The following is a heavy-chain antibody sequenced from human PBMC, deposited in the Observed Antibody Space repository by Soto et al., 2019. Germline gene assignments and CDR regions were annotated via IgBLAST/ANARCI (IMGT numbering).Heavy chain of an antibody. CDR3: GRGLDWEDTWFDP. D-gene: IGHD1-26*01. V-gene: IGHV4-59*01. CDR1: GGSISSYY. CDR2: IYYSGST. J-gene: IGHJ5*02. Sequence: PSETLSLTCTVSGGSISSYYWSWIRQPPGKGLEWIGYIYYSGSTNYNPSLKSRVTISVDTSKNQFSLKLSSVTAADTAVYYCGRGLDWEDTWFDPWGQGTLVTVSS.